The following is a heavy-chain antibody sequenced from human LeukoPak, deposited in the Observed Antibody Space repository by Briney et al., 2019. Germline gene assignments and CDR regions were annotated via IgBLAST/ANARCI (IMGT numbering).Heavy chain of an antibody. D-gene: IGHD4-23*01. CDR3: ARNGGNSDFDY. CDR1: GGSISSSSGNC. Sequence: PSETLSLTCTVSGGSISSSSGNCWTWVRQPPGKGLEWIGEIYHSGSTNYNPSLKSRVTMLLDKSKNQFSLKLSSVTAADTAVYYCARNGGNSDFDYWGQGTLVTVSS. J-gene: IGHJ4*02. CDR2: IYHSGST. V-gene: IGHV4-4*02.